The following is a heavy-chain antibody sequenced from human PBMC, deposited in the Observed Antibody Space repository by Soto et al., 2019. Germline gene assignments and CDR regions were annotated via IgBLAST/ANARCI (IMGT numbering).Heavy chain of an antibody. V-gene: IGHV4-39*01. CDR2: IYYSGST. Sequence: SETLSLTCTVSGGSISSSSYYWGWIRQPPGKGLEWIGSIYYSGSTYYNPSLKSRVTISVDTSKNQFSLKLSSVTAADTAVYYCARLLSYYDFCSGYSPFDYWGQGNLVTVSS. J-gene: IGHJ4*02. CDR3: ARLLSYYDFCSGYSPFDY. CDR1: GGSISSSSYY. D-gene: IGHD3-3*01.